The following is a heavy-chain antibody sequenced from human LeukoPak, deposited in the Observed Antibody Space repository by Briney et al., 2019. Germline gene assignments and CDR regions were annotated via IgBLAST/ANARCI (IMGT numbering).Heavy chain of an antibody. J-gene: IGHJ4*02. CDR3: AKDVDFLAGYYRVTYFDF. CDR1: GFTFSRYA. V-gene: IGHV3-23*01. Sequence: GGSLRLSCAASGFTFSRYAMTWVRQAPGKGLEWVSTISGSGGTTHTAHPVKGRFTISRDNSKNTLYLQLNSLRAEDTAVYYCAKDVDFLAGYYRVTYFDFWGQGALVTVSS. CDR2: ISGSGGTT. D-gene: IGHD3/OR15-3a*01.